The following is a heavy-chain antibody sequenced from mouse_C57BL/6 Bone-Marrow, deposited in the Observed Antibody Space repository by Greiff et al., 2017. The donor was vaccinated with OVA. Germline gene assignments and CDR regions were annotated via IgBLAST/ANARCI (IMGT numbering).Heavy chain of an antibody. CDR3: ARGVLRYQYYFDY. J-gene: IGHJ2*01. D-gene: IGHD1-1*01. V-gene: IGHV5-4*03. CDR1: GFTFSSYA. CDR2: ISDGGSYT. Sequence: EVMLVESGGGLVKPGGSLKLSCAASGFTFSSYAMSWVRQTPEKRLEWVATISDGGSYTYYPDNVKGRFTISRDNAKNNLYLQMSHLKSEDTAMYYCARGVLRYQYYFDYWGQGTTLTVSS.